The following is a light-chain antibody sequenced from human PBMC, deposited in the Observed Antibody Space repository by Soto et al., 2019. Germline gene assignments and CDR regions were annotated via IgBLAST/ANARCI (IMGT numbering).Light chain of an antibody. V-gene: IGKV3-15*01. J-gene: IGKJ5*01. Sequence: EIVLTQSRGTLSLSPGERATLSCRASQSVSGRYLAWYQQKPGQAPRLLIYGASTRATGIPARFSGSGSGTEFTLTVSSLQSEDSAVYYCQQYNNWPPITFGQGTRLEIK. CDR3: QQYNNWPPIT. CDR1: QSVSGRY. CDR2: GAS.